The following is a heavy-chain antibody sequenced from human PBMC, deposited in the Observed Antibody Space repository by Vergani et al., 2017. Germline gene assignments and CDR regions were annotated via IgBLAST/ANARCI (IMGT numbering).Heavy chain of an antibody. D-gene: IGHD1-1*01. CDR2: IYYSGST. J-gene: IGHJ6*02. CDR3: ASLRAPTRRVYYYYGMDV. Sequence: QVQLQQWGAGLLKPSETLSLTCAVYGGSFSGYYWSWIRQHPGKGLEWIGYIYYSGSTYYNPSLKSRVTISVDTSKNQFSLKLSSVTAADTAVYYCASLRAPTRRVYYYYGMDVWGQGTTVTVSS. V-gene: IGHV4-34*01. CDR1: GGSFSGYY.